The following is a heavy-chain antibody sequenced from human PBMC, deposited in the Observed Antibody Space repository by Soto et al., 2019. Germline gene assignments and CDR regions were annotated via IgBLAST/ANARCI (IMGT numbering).Heavy chain of an antibody. D-gene: IGHD3-9*01. CDR2: IYYSGST. CDR1: GGSISSGDHY. J-gene: IGHJ4*02. CDR3: ARGNPDVLRYFDWLLYGALFDY. V-gene: IGHV4-30-4*01. Sequence: SETLSLTCTVSGGSISSGDHYWSWIRQPPGKGLEWIGYIYYSGSTYYNPSLKSRVTISVDTSKNQFSLKLSSVTAADTAVYYCARGNPDVLRYFDWLLYGALFDYWGQGTLVTVSS.